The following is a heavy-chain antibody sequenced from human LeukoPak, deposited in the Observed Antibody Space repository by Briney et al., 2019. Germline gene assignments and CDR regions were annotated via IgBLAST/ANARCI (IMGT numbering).Heavy chain of an antibody. CDR3: ARGGSGYCSSTSCHNWFDP. V-gene: IGHV1-8*01. CDR2: MNANSGNT. CDR1: GHTFTSYA. J-gene: IGHJ5*02. Sequence: APVNASCKAPGHTFTSYAINWVRQANGQGLDWTGWMNANSGNTGYAQKFQDRVTMTRHTYISRAYMERGRLRSEATAVYYCARGGSGYCSSTSCHNWFDPWGQGTLVTVSS. D-gene: IGHD2-2*03.